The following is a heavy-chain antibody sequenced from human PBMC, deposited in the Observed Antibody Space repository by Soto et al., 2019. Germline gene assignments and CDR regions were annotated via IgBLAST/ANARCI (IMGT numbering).Heavy chain of an antibody. V-gene: IGHV3-30*18. D-gene: IGHD1-26*01. Sequence: QVQLVESGGGVVQPGRSLRLSCAASGFTFSSYGMHWVRQAPGKGLEWVAVMSYDGSNKYYADSVKGRFTISRDNSKNTLYLQMNSLRAEDTAVYSCAKDEGAPVDYWGQGTLVTVSS. CDR3: AKDEGAPVDY. CDR2: MSYDGSNK. CDR1: GFTFSSYG. J-gene: IGHJ4*02.